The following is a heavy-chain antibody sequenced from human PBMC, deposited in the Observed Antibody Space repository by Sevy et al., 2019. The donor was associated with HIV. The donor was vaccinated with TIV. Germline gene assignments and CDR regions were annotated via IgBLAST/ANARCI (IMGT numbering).Heavy chain of an antibody. CDR1: GFIFSSYV. J-gene: IGHJ3*02. CDR2: ISGSGGST. V-gene: IGHV3-23*01. Sequence: GGSLRLSCAASGFIFSSYVMSWVRQAPGKGLEWVSTISGSGGSTYYADSVKGRFTISRDNSKNTLFLQMNNLRAEDTAVYYCAGGRFDSTGSFDAFDIWGRGTLVTVSS. CDR3: AGGRFDSTGSFDAFDI. D-gene: IGHD3-22*01.